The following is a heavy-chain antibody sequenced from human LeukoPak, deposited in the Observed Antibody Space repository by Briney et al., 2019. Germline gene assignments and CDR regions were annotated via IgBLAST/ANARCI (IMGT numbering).Heavy chain of an antibody. V-gene: IGHV3-30*02. CDR3: GKDRSGADPSYYFDY. CDR2: IRYDGSNK. CDR1: GFTFSSFG. D-gene: IGHD3-10*01. Sequence: GGSLRLSCAASGFTFSSFGKHWVRQAPGQGLEWVAFIRYDGSNKYYADSVKGRFTISRDNSKNTLYLQMNSLRAEDAAVYYCGKDRSGADPSYYFDYWGQGTLVTVSS. J-gene: IGHJ4*02.